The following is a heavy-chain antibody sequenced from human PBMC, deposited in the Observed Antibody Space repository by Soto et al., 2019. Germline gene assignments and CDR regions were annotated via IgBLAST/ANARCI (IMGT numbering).Heavy chain of an antibody. Sequence: GGSLRLSCAASGFTFSSYAMHWVRQAPGKGLEWVAVISYDGSNKYYADSVKGRFTISRDNSKNTLYLQMNSLRAEDTAVYYCARMRAEAGQRSITMVDEFDYWGQGPLVTVSS. J-gene: IGHJ4*02. D-gene: IGHD3-10*01. CDR2: ISYDGSNK. CDR1: GFTFSSYA. V-gene: IGHV3-30-3*01. CDR3: ARMRAEAGQRSITMVDEFDY.